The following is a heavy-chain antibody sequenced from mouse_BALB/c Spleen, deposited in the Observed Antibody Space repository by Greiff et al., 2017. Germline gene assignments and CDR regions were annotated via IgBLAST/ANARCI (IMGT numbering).Heavy chain of an antibody. Sequence: EVQRVESGPELVKPGASVKISCKASGYTFTDYNMHWVKQSHGKSLEWIGYIYPYNGGTGYNQKFKSKATLTVDNSSSTAYMELRSLTSEDSAVYYCARSGGYWLAYWGQGTLVTVSA. CDR2: IYPYNGGT. J-gene: IGHJ3*01. D-gene: IGHD2-2*01. CDR3: ARSGGYWLAY. V-gene: IGHV1S29*02. CDR1: GYTFTDYN.